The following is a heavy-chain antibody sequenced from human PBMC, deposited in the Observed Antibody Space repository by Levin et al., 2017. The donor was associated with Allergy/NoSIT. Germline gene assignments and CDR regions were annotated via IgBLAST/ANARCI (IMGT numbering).Heavy chain of an antibody. D-gene: IGHD2-2*01. CDR2: MYYGGSI. CDR3: ARHRAAEGFSNSYSGSDT. V-gene: IGHV4-39*01. Sequence: RASETLSLTCTVSGGSISGSSDYWVWIRQAPGKGLEWIGTMYYGGSIFYNPSLQSRVSISADTSDKEFSLRLTSVTAADTAFYYCARHRAAEGFSNSYSGSDTWGQGTLVTVSS. CDR1: GGSISGSSDY. J-gene: IGHJ5*02.